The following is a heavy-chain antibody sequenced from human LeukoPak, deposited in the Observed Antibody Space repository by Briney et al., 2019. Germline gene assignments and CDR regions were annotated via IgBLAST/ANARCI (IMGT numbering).Heavy chain of an antibody. Sequence: ASVKVSCKASGYTFTSYGISWVRQAPGQGLEWMGWISAYYGNTNYAQKLQGRVTMTTDTSTSTAYMELRSLRSDDTAVYYCAREQPITMVRGVIIEANWFDPWGQGTLVTVSS. CDR3: AREQPITMVRGVIIEANWFDP. CDR1: GYTFTSYG. J-gene: IGHJ5*02. V-gene: IGHV1-18*01. CDR2: ISAYYGNT. D-gene: IGHD3-10*01.